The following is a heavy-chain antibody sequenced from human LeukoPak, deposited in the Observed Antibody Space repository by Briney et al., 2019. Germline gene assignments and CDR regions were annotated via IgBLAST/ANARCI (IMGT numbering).Heavy chain of an antibody. V-gene: IGHV4-34*01. CDR1: GGSFSGYY. D-gene: IGHD6-25*01. Sequence: SETLSLTCAVYGGSFSGYYWSWIRQPPGKGLEWIGEINHSGSTNYNPSLKSRVTMSVDTSKNQFSLKLSSVTAADTAVYYCARDRDIAAPVRFDPWGQGTLVTVSS. J-gene: IGHJ5*02. CDR2: INHSGST. CDR3: ARDRDIAAPVRFDP.